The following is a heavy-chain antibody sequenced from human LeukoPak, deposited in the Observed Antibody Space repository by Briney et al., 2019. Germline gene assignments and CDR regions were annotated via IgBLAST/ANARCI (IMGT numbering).Heavy chain of an antibody. V-gene: IGHV4-39*07. J-gene: IGHJ4*02. CDR1: GGSIISSSYY. D-gene: IGHD6-13*01. CDR3: ARLGPTAGTSFDY. Sequence: EPLSLTCTVSGGSIISSSYYWGWIRQPPGKGLEWIGSIYYSGSTYYNPSLKSRVTISVDTSKNQFSLKLSSVTVADTAVYYCARLGPTAGTSFDYWGQGTLVTVSS. CDR2: IYYSGST.